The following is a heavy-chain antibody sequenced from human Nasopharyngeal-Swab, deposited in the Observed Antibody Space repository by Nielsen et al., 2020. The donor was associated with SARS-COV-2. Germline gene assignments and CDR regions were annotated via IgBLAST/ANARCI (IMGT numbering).Heavy chain of an antibody. CDR3: AKDDYGDYGYFGH. V-gene: IGHV1-2*02. D-gene: IGHD4-17*01. CDR2: INPHSRGT. J-gene: IGHJ4*02. Sequence: WVRQAPGQGLEWMGWINPHSRGTKYARKFQGRVTMTSDTSINTAYMELRRLRSDDTAVYYCAKDDYGDYGYFGHWGQGTLVTVPS.